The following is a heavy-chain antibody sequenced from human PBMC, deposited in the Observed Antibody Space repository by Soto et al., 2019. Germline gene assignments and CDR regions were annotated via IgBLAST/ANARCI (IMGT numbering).Heavy chain of an antibody. CDR3: AKPVWAASRGYEHFDY. J-gene: IGHJ4*02. V-gene: IGHV3-23*01. Sequence: GGSLRLSCAASGFTFSSYAMSWVRQAPGKGLEWVSAISGSGGSTYYADSVKGRFTISRDNSKNTLYLQMNSLRAEDTAVYYCAKPVWAASRGYEHFDYWGQGTLVTVSS. D-gene: IGHD5-12*01. CDR2: ISGSGGST. CDR1: GFTFSSYA.